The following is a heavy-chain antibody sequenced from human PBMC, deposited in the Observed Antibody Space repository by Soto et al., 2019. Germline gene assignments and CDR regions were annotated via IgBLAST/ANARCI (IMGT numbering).Heavy chain of an antibody. J-gene: IGHJ4*02. CDR2: IGGGGSST. V-gene: IGHV3-23*01. D-gene: IGHD3-10*01. Sequence: GGSLRLSCAASGFTFSIYAMSWVRQAPGKGLEWVSTIGGGGSSTYYADSVKGRFTSSRDNSKNTLYLQTNSLRAEDTAVYYCVKTGPDQHGSGDYRSFDYWGQGTLVTVSS. CDR3: VKTGPDQHGSGDYRSFDY. CDR1: GFTFSIYA.